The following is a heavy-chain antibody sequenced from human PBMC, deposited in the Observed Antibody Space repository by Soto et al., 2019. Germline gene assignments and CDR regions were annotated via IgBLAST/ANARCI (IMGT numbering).Heavy chain of an antibody. V-gene: IGHV3-48*02. CDR3: APLAAAVVSVLDYYDGMDV. CDR2: ISSSSSTI. CDR1: GFTFSSYS. Sequence: EVQLVESGGGLVQPGGSLRLSCAASGFTFSSYSMNWVRQAPGKGLEWVSYISSSSSTIYYADSVKGRFTISRDNAKNSLYLQRTSWGDEDTPVYYCAPLAAAVVSVLDYYDGMDVWGQGTTVTVSS. J-gene: IGHJ6*02. D-gene: IGHD6-13*01.